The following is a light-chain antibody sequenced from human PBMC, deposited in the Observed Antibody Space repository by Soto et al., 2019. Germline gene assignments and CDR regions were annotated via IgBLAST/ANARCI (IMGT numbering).Light chain of an antibody. CDR3: LQHNTYPWT. V-gene: IGKV1-17*01. CDR1: QGIRNE. J-gene: IGKJ1*01. Sequence: DIQMTQSPSSLSASVGDRVTITCRASQGIRNELGWYQQKPGRAPKRLIFGVSYLQSGVPSRFSGSASGTEFTLTISSLQPEDSATYYCLQHNTYPWTFGQGTKVEVK. CDR2: GVS.